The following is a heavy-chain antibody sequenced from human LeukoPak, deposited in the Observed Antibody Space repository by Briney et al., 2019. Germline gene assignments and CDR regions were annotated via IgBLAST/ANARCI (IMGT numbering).Heavy chain of an antibody. Sequence: PGGSLRLSCAASGFTFNNYWIHWVRQAPGKGLVWVSRINTDGRTTTYADSVKGRFTISRDNAKNSLYLQMNSLRAEDTAVYYCARDLDVMGLRKGDYWGQGTLVTVSS. CDR1: GFTFNNYW. J-gene: IGHJ4*02. D-gene: IGHD5-12*01. V-gene: IGHV3-74*01. CDR3: ARDLDVMGLRKGDY. CDR2: INTDGRTT.